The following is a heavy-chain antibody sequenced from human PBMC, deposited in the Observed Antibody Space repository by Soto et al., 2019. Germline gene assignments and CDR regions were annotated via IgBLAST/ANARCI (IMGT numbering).Heavy chain of an antibody. J-gene: IGHJ4*02. Sequence: QVQLVQSGAEVRKPGSSVKVSCKASGGTFSRHAISWVRQAPGQGLEWMGGIIPIFGTANHAQKFQGRVTSIAVESKSTVYMDLSSLRSEDTAMYYCARGWGYDSNDYYYAYWGQGTLVIVSS. CDR3: ARGWGYDSNDYYYAY. D-gene: IGHD3-22*01. CDR1: GGTFSRHA. CDR2: IIPIFGTA. V-gene: IGHV1-69*01.